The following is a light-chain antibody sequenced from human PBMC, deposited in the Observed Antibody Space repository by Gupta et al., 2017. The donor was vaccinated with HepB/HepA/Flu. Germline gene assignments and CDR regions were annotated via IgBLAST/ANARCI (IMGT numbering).Light chain of an antibody. CDR3: QQRRSWPIT. CDR1: QSVIIY. J-gene: IGKJ5*01. Sequence: EIVLTQSPATLFLSPGERATLSCRASQSVIIYLAWYQQKPGQAPRLLIYDASNRATGIPARFSGSGSGTDFTLTISSLEPEDFAIYYCQQRRSWPITFGQGTRLEIK. CDR2: DAS. V-gene: IGKV3-11*01.